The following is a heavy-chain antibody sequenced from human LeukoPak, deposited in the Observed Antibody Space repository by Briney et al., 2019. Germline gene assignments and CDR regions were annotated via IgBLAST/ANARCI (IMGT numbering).Heavy chain of an antibody. V-gene: IGHV1-69*13. CDR3: AGDEPEYCSSTSCYSSDY. J-gene: IGHJ4*02. CDR1: GGTFSSYA. Sequence: SVKVSCKASGGTFSSYAISWVRQAPGQGLEWMGGIIPIFGTANYAQKFQGRVTITADESRSTAYMELSSLRSEDTAVYYCAGDEPEYCSSTSCYSSDYWGQGTLVTVSS. CDR2: IIPIFGTA. D-gene: IGHD2-2*01.